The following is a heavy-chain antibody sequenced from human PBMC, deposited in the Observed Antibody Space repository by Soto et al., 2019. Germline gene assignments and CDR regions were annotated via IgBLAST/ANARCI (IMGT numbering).Heavy chain of an antibody. J-gene: IGHJ5*01. V-gene: IGHV4-30-4*01. Sequence: PSETLSLTCTVSGDSISSPAYYWSWIRQAHGKGLELIGYVYYRGSIYYTPSFESRVSISVDAAKNQFSLRLTSVTAADSAMYFCARVTFTPNWFDSWGQGILVTVSS. CDR3: ARVTFTPNWFDS. CDR2: VYYRGSI. D-gene: IGHD3-3*02. CDR1: GDSISSPAYY.